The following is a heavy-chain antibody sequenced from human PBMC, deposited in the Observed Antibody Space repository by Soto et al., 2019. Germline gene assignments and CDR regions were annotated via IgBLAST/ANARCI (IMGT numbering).Heavy chain of an antibody. Sequence: ASVKVSCKASGYTFTSYAMHWVRQAPGQRLEWMGWINAGNGNTKYSQKFQGRVTITRDTSASTAYMELSSLRSEDTAVYYCARVAGSSWYGFGDYWAREPRSPSPQ. CDR1: GYTFTSYA. CDR2: INAGNGNT. V-gene: IGHV1-3*01. CDR3: ARVAGSSWYGFGDY. J-gene: IGHJ4*02. D-gene: IGHD6-13*01.